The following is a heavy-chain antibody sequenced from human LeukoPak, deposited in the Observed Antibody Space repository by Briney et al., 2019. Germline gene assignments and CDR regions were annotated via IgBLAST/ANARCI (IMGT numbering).Heavy chain of an antibody. CDR1: GYTFTSYG. V-gene: IGHV1-18*01. D-gene: IGHD3-10*01. J-gene: IGHJ5*02. Sequence: ASVKVSCKASGYTFTSYGISWVRQAPGQGLEWVGWISAYNGNTNYAQKLQGRVTMTTDTSTSTAYMELRSLRSDDTAVYYCARDGSPLLWFGELSLWFDPWGQGTLVTVSS. CDR2: ISAYNGNT. CDR3: ARDGSPLLWFGELSLWFDP.